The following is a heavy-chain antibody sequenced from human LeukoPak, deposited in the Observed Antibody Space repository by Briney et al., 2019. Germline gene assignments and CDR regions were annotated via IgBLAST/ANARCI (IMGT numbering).Heavy chain of an antibody. D-gene: IGHD3-10*01. V-gene: IGHV1-18*01. Sequence: ASVKVSCKASGYTFTSYGISWVRQAPGQGLEWMGWISVYNGNTNYAQKLQGRVTMTTDTSTSTAYMELRSLRSDDTAVYYCARDLEVRGVIPNVYGMDVWGQGTTVTVSS. CDR1: GYTFTSYG. CDR3: ARDLEVRGVIPNVYGMDV. CDR2: ISVYNGNT. J-gene: IGHJ6*02.